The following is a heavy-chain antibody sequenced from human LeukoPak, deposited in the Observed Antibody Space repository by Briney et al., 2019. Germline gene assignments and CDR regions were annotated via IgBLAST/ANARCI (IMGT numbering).Heavy chain of an antibody. CDR1: GFIAGYNY. D-gene: IGHD2-2*01. Sequence: GSLRLSCEVSGFIAGYNYMSWVRQAPGKGLEWVVSIYYSGSTYYNPSLKSRVTISVDTSKNQFSLKLSSVTAADTAVYYCARIIYCSSTSCYWTHYFDYWGQGTLVTVSS. J-gene: IGHJ4*02. CDR2: IYYSGST. V-gene: IGHV4-38-2*01. CDR3: ARIIYCSSTSCYWTHYFDY.